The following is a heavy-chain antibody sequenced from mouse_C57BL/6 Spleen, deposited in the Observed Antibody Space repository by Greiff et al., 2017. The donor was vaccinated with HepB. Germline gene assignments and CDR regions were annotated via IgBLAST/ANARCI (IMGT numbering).Heavy chain of an antibody. Sequence: VQLQQSGAELVKPGASVKISCKASGYAFSSYWMNGVKQRPGKGLEWIGQIYPGDGDTNYNGKFKGKATLTADKSSSTAYMQLSSLTSEDSAVYFCARGGGSSVFDYWGQGTTLTVSS. CDR3: ARGGGSSVFDY. J-gene: IGHJ2*01. V-gene: IGHV1-80*01. D-gene: IGHD1-1*01. CDR2: IYPGDGDT. CDR1: GYAFSSYW.